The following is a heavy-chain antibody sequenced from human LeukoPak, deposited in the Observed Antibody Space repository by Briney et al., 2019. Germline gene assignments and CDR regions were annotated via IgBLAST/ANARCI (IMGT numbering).Heavy chain of an antibody. CDR1: GFTFSSYS. J-gene: IGHJ4*02. Sequence: GGSLRLSCAASGFTFSSYSMNWVRQAPGKGLEWVSYISSSSSTIYYADSVKGRFTISRDNAKNSLYLQTNSLRAEDTAVYYCARGRLLWFGELNAGLDYWGQGTLVTVSS. CDR3: ARGRLLWFGELNAGLDY. CDR2: ISSSSSTI. D-gene: IGHD3-10*01. V-gene: IGHV3-48*01.